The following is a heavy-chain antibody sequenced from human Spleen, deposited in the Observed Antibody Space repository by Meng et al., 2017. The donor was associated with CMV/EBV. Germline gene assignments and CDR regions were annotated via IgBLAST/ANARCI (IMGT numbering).Heavy chain of an antibody. J-gene: IGHJ3*02. Sequence: GGSLRLSCAASGFTFDDYGMSWVRQAPGKGLEWVSGINWNGGSTGYGDSVKGRFTISRDNAKNSLYLQMNSLRAEDTAVYYCATRTSYCGGDCSADAFDIWGQGTMVTVSS. D-gene: IGHD2-21*01. CDR3: ATRTSYCGGDCSADAFDI. V-gene: IGHV3-20*04. CDR2: INWNGGST. CDR1: GFTFDDYG.